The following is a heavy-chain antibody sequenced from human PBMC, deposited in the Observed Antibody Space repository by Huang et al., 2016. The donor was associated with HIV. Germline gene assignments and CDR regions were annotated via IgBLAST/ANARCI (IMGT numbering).Heavy chain of an antibody. V-gene: IGHV1-8*01. D-gene: IGHD3-10*01. CDR3: ARGFGINYNHEAFDV. CDR1: GYTFTNSD. CDR2: RNPKSGNV. Sequence: QIQLAQSGAEVKKPGASVKVSCKASGYTFTNSDINRVRQASGQGLEWMGVRNPKSGNVGYTKKCQVRFAILRNSSINTSYLEVSSLTSEDTAVYYCARGFGINYNHEAFDVWGQGTMVTVSS. J-gene: IGHJ3*01.